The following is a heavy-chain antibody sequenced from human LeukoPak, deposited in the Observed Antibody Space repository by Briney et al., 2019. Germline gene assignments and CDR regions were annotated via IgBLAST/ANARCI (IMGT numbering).Heavy chain of an antibody. V-gene: IGHV3-30*04. J-gene: IGHJ4*02. CDR2: ISYDGSNK. D-gene: IGHD6-13*01. Sequence: GGALDLSCSAPGFPFRSYAMHWVRPAPGKGLGWGAVISYDGSNKYYADSVKGRFTISRDNAKNSLYLQMNSLRAEDTAVYYCATDGGPEYSSSWYLYWGQGTLVTVSS. CDR1: GFPFRSYA. CDR3: ATDGGPEYSSSWYLY.